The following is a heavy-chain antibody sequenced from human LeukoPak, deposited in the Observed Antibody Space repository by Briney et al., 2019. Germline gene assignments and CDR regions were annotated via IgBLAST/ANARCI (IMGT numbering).Heavy chain of an antibody. D-gene: IGHD2-8*02. CDR2: IYSGGST. J-gene: IGHJ4*02. V-gene: IGHV3-66*02. Sequence: GGPLRLSCAVSGITVSSKYMSWVRQAPGKGLEWVSVIYSGGSTYYADSVKGRFTISRDTSRNTLYLQMNRLRAEDTALYYCAASTGNKDFDDWGQGTLVTVSS. CDR3: AASTGNKDFDD. CDR1: GITVSSKY.